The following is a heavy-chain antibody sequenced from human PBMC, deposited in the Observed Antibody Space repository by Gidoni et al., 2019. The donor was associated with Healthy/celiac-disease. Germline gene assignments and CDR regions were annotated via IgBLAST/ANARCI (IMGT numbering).Heavy chain of an antibody. V-gene: IGHV4-39*01. CDR1: GGSISSSSYY. CDR3: ARPASLYCSSTSCPIHTEFDP. Sequence: QLQLQESGPGLVKPSETLSLTCTVSGGSISSSSYYWGWIRQPPGKGLEWIGSIYYSGSTYYNPSLKSRVTISVDTSKNQFSLKLSSVTAADTAVYYCARPASLYCSSTSCPIHTEFDPWGQGTLVTVSS. CDR2: IYYSGST. D-gene: IGHD2-2*01. J-gene: IGHJ5*02.